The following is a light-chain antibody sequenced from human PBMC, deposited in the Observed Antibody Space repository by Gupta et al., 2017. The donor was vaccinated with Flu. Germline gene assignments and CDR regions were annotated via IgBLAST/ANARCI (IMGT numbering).Light chain of an antibody. J-gene: IGLJ3*02. V-gene: IGLV2-14*01. CDR3: SSYTSSSTRE. CDR2: EVS. CDR1: SSDVGGYNY. Sequence: QSALTQPASVSGSPGQSITISCTGNSSDVGGYNYVSWYQQHPGKAPKLMIYEVSNRPSGVSNRFSGSKSGNTASLTISGLQAEDEADYYCSSYTSSSTREFGGGTKLTVL.